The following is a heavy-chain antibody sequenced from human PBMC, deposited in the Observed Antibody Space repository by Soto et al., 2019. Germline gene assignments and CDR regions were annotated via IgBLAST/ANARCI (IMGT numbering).Heavy chain of an antibody. CDR2: IYSSGNT. D-gene: IGHD2-2*01. Sequence: QLQLQESGPGLVKPSETLSLTCAVSGDSISSSSYYWGWIRQPPGKGLEWIGSIYSSGNTYYNPSLKRRVTISVDTSRNQFSLKLTSVTAADTAVYYCVPRGPNFYNYGVDVWGQGTTVTVSS. J-gene: IGHJ6*02. CDR3: VPRGPNFYNYGVDV. CDR1: GDSISSSSYY. V-gene: IGHV4-39*01.